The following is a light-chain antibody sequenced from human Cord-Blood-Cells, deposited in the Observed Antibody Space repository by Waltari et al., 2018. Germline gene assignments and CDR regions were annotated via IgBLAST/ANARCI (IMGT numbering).Light chain of an antibody. CDR2: AAS. J-gene: IGKJ3*01. CDR1: PSISSY. CDR3: QQSYSTPCT. V-gene: IGKV1-39*01. Sequence: DIQMTNSQPSLPASVGDRVTITCRASPSISSYFNWYQQKPGKAPKLLIYAASSLQRGVPSRISGSGSGTDVTLTISSLQPEDFATYYCQQSYSTPCTFGPGTKVDIK.